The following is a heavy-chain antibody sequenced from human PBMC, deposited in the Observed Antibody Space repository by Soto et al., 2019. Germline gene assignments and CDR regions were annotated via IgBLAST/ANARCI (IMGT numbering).Heavy chain of an antibody. J-gene: IGHJ6*02. D-gene: IGHD3-10*01. CDR2: ISYDGSNK. V-gene: IGHV3-30-3*01. CDR1: GFTFSSYA. CDR3: AREGNWLWFGELLSRYYGMDV. Sequence: PGGSLRLSCAASGFTFSSYAMHWVRQAPGKGLEWVAVISYDGSNKYYADSVKGRFTISRDNSKNTLYLQMNSLRAEDTAVYYCAREGNWLWFGELLSRYYGMDVWGQGTTVTVSS.